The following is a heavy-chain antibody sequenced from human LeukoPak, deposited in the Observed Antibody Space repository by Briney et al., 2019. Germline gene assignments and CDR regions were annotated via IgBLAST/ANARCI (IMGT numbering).Heavy chain of an antibody. CDR1: GYTFTNYG. V-gene: IGHV1-18*01. CDR3: AREGQQLVDY. D-gene: IGHD6-13*01. CDR2: ISAYNGNT. Sequence: ASVKVSCKPSGYTFTNYGISWVRQAPGQGLGWMGWISAYNGNTNYAQTLQGRVTMTTDTFTSTAYMELRSLRSDDTAVYYCAREGQQLVDYWGQGTLVTVSS. J-gene: IGHJ4*02.